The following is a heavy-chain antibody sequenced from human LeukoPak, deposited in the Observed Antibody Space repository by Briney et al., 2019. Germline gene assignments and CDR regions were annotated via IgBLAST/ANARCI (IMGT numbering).Heavy chain of an antibody. J-gene: IGHJ4*02. D-gene: IGHD3-10*01. CDR1: GFTFDDYA. CDR2: ISWNSGSI. Sequence: GRSLRLSCAASGFTFDDYAMHWVRHAPGKGLEWVSGISWNSGSIGYADSVKGRFTISRDNAKNSLYLQMNSLRAEDTALYYCAKDRYGSGSYYNTCYFDYWGQGTLVTVSS. V-gene: IGHV3-9*01. CDR3: AKDRYGSGSYYNTCYFDY.